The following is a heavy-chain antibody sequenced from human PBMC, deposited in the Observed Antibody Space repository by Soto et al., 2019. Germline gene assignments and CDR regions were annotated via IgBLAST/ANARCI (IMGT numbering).Heavy chain of an antibody. D-gene: IGHD3-10*01. J-gene: IGHJ6*02. V-gene: IGHV4-59*01. Sequence: SETLSLTCTVCGGSISSYYWSWIRQPPGKGLEWIGYIYYSGSTNYNPSLKSRVTISVGTSKNQFSLKLSSVTAADTAVYYCARVGRITMPGGYYYYYGMDVWGQGTTVTVSS. CDR3: ARVGRITMPGGYYYYYGMDV. CDR1: GGSISSYY. CDR2: IYYSGST.